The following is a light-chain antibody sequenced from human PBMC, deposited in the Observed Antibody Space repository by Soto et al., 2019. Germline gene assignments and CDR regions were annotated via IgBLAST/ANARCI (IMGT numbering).Light chain of an antibody. CDR3: QQYGGSSLYT. CDR2: GAS. V-gene: IGKV3-20*01. J-gene: IGKJ2*01. Sequence: EIVLTQSPGTLSLSPGERATLSCRASQSVSSSYLGWYQQKPGQAPRLLIYGASTMATGIPDRLSGSGSGTHFPLPISRLDPEDFAGYYCQQYGGSSLYTFGQGTKLEIK. CDR1: QSVSSSY.